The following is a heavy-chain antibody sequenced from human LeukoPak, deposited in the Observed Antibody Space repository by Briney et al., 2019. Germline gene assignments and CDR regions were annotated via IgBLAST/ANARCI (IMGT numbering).Heavy chain of an antibody. D-gene: IGHD5-18*01. Sequence: SETLSLTCTVSGGSISSYYWSWIRQPPGKGLEWIGYIYYSGSTNYNPSLESRVTISVDTSKNQFSLKLSSVTAADTAVYYCARLELGYSYGSFDYWGQGTLVTVSS. CDR1: GGSISSYY. CDR3: ARLELGYSYGSFDY. V-gene: IGHV4-59*01. J-gene: IGHJ4*02. CDR2: IYYSGST.